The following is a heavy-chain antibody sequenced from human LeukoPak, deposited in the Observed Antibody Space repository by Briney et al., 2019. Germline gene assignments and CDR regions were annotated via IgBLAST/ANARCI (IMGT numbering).Heavy chain of an antibody. Sequence: GASVKVSCKASGYTFTSYGICWVRQAPGQGLEWMGWINPNSGGTNYAQKFQGRVTMTRDTSISTAYMELSRLRSDDTAVYYCARGRIAAAGTIGPGSHYYYYYMDVWGKGTTVTVSS. V-gene: IGHV1-2*02. CDR1: GYTFTSYG. J-gene: IGHJ6*03. CDR2: INPNSGGT. CDR3: ARGRIAAAGTIGPGSHYYYYYMDV. D-gene: IGHD6-13*01.